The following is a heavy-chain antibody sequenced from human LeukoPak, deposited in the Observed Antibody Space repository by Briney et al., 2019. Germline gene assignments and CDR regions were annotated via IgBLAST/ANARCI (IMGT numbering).Heavy chain of an antibody. CDR1: GFTFSSYA. Sequence: GGSLRLSCAASGFTFSSYAMSWVRQAPGKGLEWVSAISGSGGSTYYADSVKGRFTISRDNSKNTLYLQMNSLRAEDTAVYYCAKAGYSNYVISYYYYYMDVWGKGTTVTVSS. CDR3: AKAGYSNYVISYYYYYMDV. D-gene: IGHD4-11*01. V-gene: IGHV3-23*01. CDR2: ISGSGGST. J-gene: IGHJ6*03.